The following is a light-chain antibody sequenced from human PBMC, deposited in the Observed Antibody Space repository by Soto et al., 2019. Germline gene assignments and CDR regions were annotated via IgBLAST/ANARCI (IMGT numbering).Light chain of an antibody. V-gene: IGKV1-5*03. J-gene: IGKJ1*01. CDR3: QQYNDYSWT. CDR1: QSIGIW. CDR2: KVS. Sequence: IQMTQSPSTLSASVGDRVAITCRASQSIGIWLAWYQQKTGKAPRFLIYKVSSLDSGVTSRFSGSGYGTAFTLNISSLQPDDFATYYCQQYNDYSWTFGQGTKVEIK.